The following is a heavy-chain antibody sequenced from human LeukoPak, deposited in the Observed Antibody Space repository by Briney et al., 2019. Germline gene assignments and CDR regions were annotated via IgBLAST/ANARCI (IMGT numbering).Heavy chain of an antibody. CDR3: ARIGVVAYSGSY. CDR2: ISSSGSTI. J-gene: IGHJ4*02. D-gene: IGHD1-26*01. Sequence: GGSLRLSCAASGFTFSSYEMNWVRQAPGKGLECVSYISSSGSTIYYADAVKCRFTISRDNDKNSMYLQMNSLRAEDTDVYYCARIGVVAYSGSYWGQGTLVTVSS. CDR1: GFTFSSYE. V-gene: IGHV3-48*03.